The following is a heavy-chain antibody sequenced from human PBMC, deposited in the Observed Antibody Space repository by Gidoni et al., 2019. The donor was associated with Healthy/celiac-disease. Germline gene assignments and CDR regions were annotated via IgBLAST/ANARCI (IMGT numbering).Heavy chain of an antibody. V-gene: IGHV3-33*01. CDR3: AREGPSIAAAGFDAFDI. Sequence: QVQLVESGGGVVQPGRSLRLSCAASGFPFSSYGMHWVRQAPGKGLEWVAVIWYDGSNKYYADSVKGRFTISRDNSKNTLYLQMNSLRAEDTAVYYCAREGPSIAAAGFDAFDIWGQGTMVTVSS. CDR1: GFPFSSYG. D-gene: IGHD6-13*01. CDR2: IWYDGSNK. J-gene: IGHJ3*02.